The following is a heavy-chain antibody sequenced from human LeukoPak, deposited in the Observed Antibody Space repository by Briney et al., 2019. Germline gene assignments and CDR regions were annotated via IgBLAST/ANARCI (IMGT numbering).Heavy chain of an antibody. CDR1: GYTFTIYD. Sequence: ASVKVSCKASGYTFTIYDINWVRQATGQGLEWMGWMNPNSGNTGYAQKFQGRVTMTRNTSISTAYMELSSLRSEDTAVYYCARGGTSSYYYYYGMDVWGQGTTVTVSS. CDR2: MNPNSGNT. D-gene: IGHD2-2*01. CDR3: ARGGTSSYYYYYGMDV. V-gene: IGHV1-8*01. J-gene: IGHJ6*02.